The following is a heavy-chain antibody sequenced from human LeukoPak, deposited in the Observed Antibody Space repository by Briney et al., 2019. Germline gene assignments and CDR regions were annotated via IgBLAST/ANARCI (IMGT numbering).Heavy chain of an antibody. Sequence: ASVKVSCKASGYNFTSFEINWVRLTTGQGREWVGWMNPNTGGAGYAQKFQGRVTMTRDPSSSTAYLDLTSLRSDDTAVYFCATHFIAATMLWGQGTLVTVSS. D-gene: IGHD3-3*02. CDR2: MNPNTGGA. CDR1: GYNFTSFE. J-gene: IGHJ4*02. CDR3: ATHFIAATML. V-gene: IGHV1-8*01.